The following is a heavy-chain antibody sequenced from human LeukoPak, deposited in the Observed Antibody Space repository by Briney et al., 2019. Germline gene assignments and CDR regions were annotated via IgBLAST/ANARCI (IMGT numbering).Heavy chain of an antibody. CDR3: AREGTYSGSYYPNDAFDI. V-gene: IGHV3-7*01. CDR1: GFTFSDFW. J-gene: IGHJ3*02. Sequence: GGSLRPSCAGSGFTFSDFWMTWVRQTPGKGLEWVANIKEDGTEKNLVDSVKGRFTISRDNAKNTLYLQMNSLRAEDTAVYYCAREGTYSGSYYPNDAFDIWGQGTMVTVSS. CDR2: IKEDGTEK. D-gene: IGHD1-26*01.